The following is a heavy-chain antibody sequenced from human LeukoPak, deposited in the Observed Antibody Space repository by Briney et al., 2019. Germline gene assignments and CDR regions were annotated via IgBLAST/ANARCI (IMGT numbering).Heavy chain of an antibody. J-gene: IGHJ4*02. D-gene: IGHD2-15*01. CDR2: ITPDGAGT. Sequence: VGSLRDSCEASGVTWRSYWRIWVSHVPGKGPRWASRITPDGAGTSYAESVKGRFTISRDNAKNTLYLQMNSLRAEDTAVYYGSAHETLILLRPFDDGGEKTGVTVAS. CDR3: SAHETLILLRPFDD. CDR1: GVTWRSYW. V-gene: IGHV3-74*01.